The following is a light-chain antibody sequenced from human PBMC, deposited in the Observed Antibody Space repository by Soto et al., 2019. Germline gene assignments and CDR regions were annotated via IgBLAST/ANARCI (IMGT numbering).Light chain of an antibody. CDR1: QSISSY. J-gene: IGKJ1*01. CDR3: QQSYSTPWT. V-gene: IGKV1-39*01. CDR2: AAS. Sequence: DIQLTQSPSVLAASVGATVTITCRASQSISSYLNWYQQKPGKAPKLLIYAASSLQSGVPSRFSGSGSGTDFTLTISSLQPEDFATYYCQQSYSTPWTFGQGTKVDIK.